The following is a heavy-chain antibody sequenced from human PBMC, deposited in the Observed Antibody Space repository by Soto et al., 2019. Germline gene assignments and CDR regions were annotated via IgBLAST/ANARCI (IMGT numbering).Heavy chain of an antibody. V-gene: IGHV4-4*07. Sequence: SAPLSLTCTVSVGPISSYCWSWIRQPAGQGLEWIGRIYTSGRSNTSPSLKRRLTMSVDTSKNQFSLKWSSVNAADTAVYHCARDKHWGITMVRGNYYYYGMDVWGQGTTVRVSS. CDR2: IYTSGRS. D-gene: IGHD3-10*01. CDR3: ARDKHWGITMVRGNYYYYGMDV. CDR1: VGPISSYC. J-gene: IGHJ6*02.